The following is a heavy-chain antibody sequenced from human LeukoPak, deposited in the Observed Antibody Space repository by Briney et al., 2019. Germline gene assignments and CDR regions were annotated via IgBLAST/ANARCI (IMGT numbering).Heavy chain of an antibody. CDR3: ARDAPGNTALDY. CDR1: GFTFSSYG. Sequence: GGSLRLSCAASGFTFSSYGMHWVRQAPGKGLVWVSRINGYGSSTDFADSVKGRFTISRDNAKNTLYLQMNSLRAEDTAVYYCARDAPGNTALDYWGQGTLVTVSS. CDR2: INGYGSST. D-gene: IGHD5-18*01. V-gene: IGHV3-74*01. J-gene: IGHJ4*02.